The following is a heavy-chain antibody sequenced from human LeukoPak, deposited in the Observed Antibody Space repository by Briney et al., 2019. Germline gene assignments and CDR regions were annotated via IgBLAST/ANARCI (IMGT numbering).Heavy chain of an antibody. Sequence: PGGSLRLSCAASGFTFSSYAMHWVRQAPGKGLEWVAVISYDGSNKYYADSVKGRFTISRDNSKNTLYLQMNSLRAEDTAVYYCARVGLGVAAAGLDYWGQGTLVTVSS. D-gene: IGHD6-13*01. CDR2: ISYDGSNK. CDR1: GFTFSSYA. V-gene: IGHV3-30-3*01. CDR3: ARVGLGVAAAGLDY. J-gene: IGHJ4*02.